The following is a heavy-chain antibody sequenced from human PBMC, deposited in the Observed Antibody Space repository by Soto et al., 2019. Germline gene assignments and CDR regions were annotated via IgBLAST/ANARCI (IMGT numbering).Heavy chain of an antibody. CDR2: IAWTGGST. J-gene: IGHJ6*03. Sequence: EVQLVESGGDLVQPGRSLRLSCAASGFTSDDYAMHWVRQAPGKGLEWVSGIAWTGGSTGYADSVKGRFTISRDIAKNSLYLQINSLRPEDTALYYCAKGKRAATIPSALGYYMDVWGKGATVTAPS. CDR1: GFTSDDYA. D-gene: IGHD5-12*01. V-gene: IGHV3-9*02. CDR3: AKGKRAATIPSALGYYMDV.